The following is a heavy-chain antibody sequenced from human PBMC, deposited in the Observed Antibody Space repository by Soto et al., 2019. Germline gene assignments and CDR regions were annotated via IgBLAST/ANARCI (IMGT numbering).Heavy chain of an antibody. CDR3: AGVAAKSNCSY. V-gene: IGHV4-31*03. Sequence: QVQLQESGPGLVKPSQTLSLTCTVSGGSISSGGYYWSWIRQHPGKGLEWIGYIYYSGSTYYNPSLKSRVTIPADTSNNHFSLKLSCVTAADTAVEFCAGVAAKSNCSYWGQGTLVTVSS. D-gene: IGHD1-1*01. CDR1: GGSISSGGYY. CDR2: IYYSGST. J-gene: IGHJ4*02.